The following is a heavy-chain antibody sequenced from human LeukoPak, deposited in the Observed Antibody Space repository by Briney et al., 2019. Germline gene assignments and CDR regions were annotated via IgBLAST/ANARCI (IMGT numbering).Heavy chain of an antibody. CDR2: ISYDGSNK. CDR3: AREGFAAASDI. CDR1: GFTFSSYA. D-gene: IGHD2-15*01. V-gene: IGHV3-30*04. J-gene: IGHJ3*02. Sequence: GGSLRLSCAASGFTFSSYAMHWVRQAPGKGLEWVAVISYDGSNKYYADSVKGRFTISRDNSKNALYLQMNSLRAEDTAVYYCAREGFAAASDIWGQGTMVTVSS.